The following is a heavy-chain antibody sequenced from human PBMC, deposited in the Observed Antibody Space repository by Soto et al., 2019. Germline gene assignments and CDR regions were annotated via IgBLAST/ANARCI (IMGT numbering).Heavy chain of an antibody. V-gene: IGHV3-53*01. J-gene: IGHJ4*02. CDR3: ARGLYFYDNSGYLPFDY. CDR2: IYSGGST. D-gene: IGHD3-22*01. Sequence: EVQLVESGGGLIQPGGSLRLSCAASGFTVSGNYMSWVRQAAGKGLEWVSLIYSGGSTYYADSVKGRFTISRDNSKNTLYLQMNSLRAEDTAVYYCARGLYFYDNSGYLPFDYWGQGNLVTVSS. CDR1: GFTVSGNY.